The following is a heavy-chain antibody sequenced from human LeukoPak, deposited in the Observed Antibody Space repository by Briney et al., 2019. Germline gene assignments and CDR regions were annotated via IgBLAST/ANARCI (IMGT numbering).Heavy chain of an antibody. J-gene: IGHJ3*02. Sequence: GASVKVSCKASGYTFTSNDIHWVRQAPGQGLEWMGIIKPSGGSTSYAQKFQGRVTMTRDTSTSTVYMELSSLRSEDTAVYYCARFASLYSRSWYYAFDIWGQGTMVTVSS. CDR2: IKPSGGST. CDR3: ARFASLYSRSWYYAFDI. D-gene: IGHD6-13*01. V-gene: IGHV1-46*01. CDR1: GYTFTSND.